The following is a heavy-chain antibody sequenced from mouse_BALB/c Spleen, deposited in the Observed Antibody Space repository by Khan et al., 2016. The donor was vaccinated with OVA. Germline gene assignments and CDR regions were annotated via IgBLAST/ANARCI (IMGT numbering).Heavy chain of an antibody. D-gene: IGHD1-1*01. J-gene: IGHJ4*01. CDR2: ISYSGRT. V-gene: IGHV3-2*02. CDR3: ARGNVYGYAMDY. CDR1: GYSITSNYA. Sequence: EVQLQESGPGLVKPSQSLSLTCTVTGYSITSNYAWNWIRQFPGNKLEWMGYISYSGRTSYIPSLKSRISITLDPSNNQSFLLLNSVTTEDTATYYCARGNVYGYAMDYWGQGTSVTGSS.